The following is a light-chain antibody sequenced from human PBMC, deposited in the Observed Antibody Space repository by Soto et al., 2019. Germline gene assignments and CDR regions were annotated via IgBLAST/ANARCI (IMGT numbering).Light chain of an antibody. CDR3: QQSSIPQKP. Sequence: HSPVSVSASVGDRVTVNCRASQTISSWLAWYQQKPGKAPKLLIYAASSLQGGVPSRFSGSGSGTDFTLTISSLQPEDFATYYCQQSSIPQKPFGQGTNV. CDR2: AAS. V-gene: IGKV1-12*01. CDR1: QTISSW. J-gene: IGKJ1*01.